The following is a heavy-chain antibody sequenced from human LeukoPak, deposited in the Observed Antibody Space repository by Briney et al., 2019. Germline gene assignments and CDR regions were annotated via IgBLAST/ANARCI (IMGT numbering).Heavy chain of an antibody. J-gene: IGHJ4*02. CDR2: IYYSGST. CDR1: GDSISSYF. CDR3: ARVLLRYSFDY. Sequence: PSETLSLTCTVSGDSISSYFWSWIRQPPGKGLEWIGYIYYSGSTNYNPSLKSRVTISVDTSKNQFSLKLTSVTAADTAVYYCARVLLRYSFDYWGQGTLVTVSS. V-gene: IGHV4-59*01.